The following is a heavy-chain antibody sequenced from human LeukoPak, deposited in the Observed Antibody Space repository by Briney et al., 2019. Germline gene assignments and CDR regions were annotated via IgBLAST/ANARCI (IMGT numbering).Heavy chain of an antibody. Sequence: GGSLRLSCGASGFTFSSYSMNWVRQAPGKGLEWVSSISSSSSYIYYADSVKGRFTISRDNAKNTLYLQMNSLRAEDTAVYYCARGGDDSSGYRPRQVDYWGQGTLVTVSS. V-gene: IGHV3-21*01. D-gene: IGHD3-22*01. CDR1: GFTFSSYS. CDR2: ISSSSSYI. CDR3: ARGGDDSSGYRPRQVDY. J-gene: IGHJ4*02.